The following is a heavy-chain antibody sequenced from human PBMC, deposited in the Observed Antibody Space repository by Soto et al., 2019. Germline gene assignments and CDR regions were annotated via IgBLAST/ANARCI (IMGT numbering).Heavy chain of an antibody. CDR3: ASVYSGYDSRYFDD. J-gene: IGHJ4*02. CDR1: GYTFTSYG. V-gene: IGHV1-18*01. D-gene: IGHD5-12*01. Sequence: ASVKVSCKASGYTFTSYGISWVRQAPGQGLEWMGWISAYNGNTNYAQKLQGRVTMTTDTSTTTAYMELRSLRSDDTAVYYCASVYSGYDSRYFDDWGQGTLVTVSS. CDR2: ISAYNGNT.